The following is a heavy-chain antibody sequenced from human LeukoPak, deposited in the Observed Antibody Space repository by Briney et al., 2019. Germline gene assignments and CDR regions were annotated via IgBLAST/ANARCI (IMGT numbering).Heavy chain of an antibody. CDR2: IYYSGST. CDR3: ARGRFLEWLLPRGWFDP. J-gene: IGHJ5*02. D-gene: IGHD3-3*01. V-gene: IGHV4-39*02. CDR1: GGSISGSSYY. Sequence: SETLSLTCTVSGGSISGSSYYWGWIRQPPGKGLEWIGSIYYSGSTYYNPSLKSRVTISVDTSKNQFSLKLNSVTATDTAVYYCARGRFLEWLLPRGWFDPWGQGTLVTVSS.